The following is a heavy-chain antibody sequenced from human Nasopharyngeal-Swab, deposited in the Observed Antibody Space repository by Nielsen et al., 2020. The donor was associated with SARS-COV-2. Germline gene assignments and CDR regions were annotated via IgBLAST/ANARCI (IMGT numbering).Heavy chain of an antibody. CDR2: IYYSGNT. Sequence: SETLSLTCTVSGASITSGGYYWSWIRHLPGRGLEWIGYIYYSGNTFYNPSLKSRVTMSVDTSENQFFLNLNSVTAADMAVYYCARGWAGHYFDYWGQGTLVTVSS. D-gene: IGHD1-26*01. CDR1: GASITSGGYY. J-gene: IGHJ4*02. CDR3: ARGWAGHYFDY. V-gene: IGHV4-31*03.